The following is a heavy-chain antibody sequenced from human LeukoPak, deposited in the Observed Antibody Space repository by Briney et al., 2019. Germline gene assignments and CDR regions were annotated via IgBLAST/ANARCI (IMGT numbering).Heavy chain of an antibody. V-gene: IGHV1-69*05. CDR2: IIPIFGTA. D-gene: IGHD3-22*01. CDR1: GGTFSSYA. CDR3: AREFSRRTYYYDSSGYLGC. Sequence: SVKVSCKASGGTFSSYAISWVRQAPGQGLEWMGRIIPIFGTANYAQKFQGRVTITTDESTSTAYMELSRLRSEDTAVYYCAREFSRRTYYYDSSGYLGCWGQGTVVSVSS. J-gene: IGHJ4*02.